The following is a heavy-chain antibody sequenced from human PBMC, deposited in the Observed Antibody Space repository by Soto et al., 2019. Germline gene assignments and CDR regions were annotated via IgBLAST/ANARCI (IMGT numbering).Heavy chain of an antibody. CDR1: GFTFNNYG. CDR3: ARRQISPPTRGAASARGGMDV. Sequence: QVQLVESGGGVVQPGRSLRLACAASGFTFNNYGMHCVRQAPGKGLEWVAVIWNDGNGYYYANSVKGRFTISRDNSKNTVYLQMSGLRAEDTAVYYCARRQISPPTRGAASARGGMDVWGQGTTVTVSS. D-gene: IGHD6-13*01. J-gene: IGHJ6*02. CDR2: IWNDGNGY. V-gene: IGHV3-33*01.